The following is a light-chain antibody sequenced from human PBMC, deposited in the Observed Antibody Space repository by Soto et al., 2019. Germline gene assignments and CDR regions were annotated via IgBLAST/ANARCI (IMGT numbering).Light chain of an antibody. CDR2: DVS. CDR3: ISYTSTTTLV. J-gene: IGLJ2*01. Sequence: QSVLTQPASMSGSPGQSITISCTGTSSDVGGYNYVSWYQQHPGKVPRLMIYDVSSRPSGVSTRFSGSKSGNTASLTISGLQAEDEANYYCISYTSTTTLVFGGGTKLTVL. CDR1: SSDVGGYNY. V-gene: IGLV2-14*01.